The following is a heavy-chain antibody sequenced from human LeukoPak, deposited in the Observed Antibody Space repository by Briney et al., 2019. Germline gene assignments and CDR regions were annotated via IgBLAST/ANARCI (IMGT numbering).Heavy chain of an antibody. CDR2: ITSGGDYI. Sequence: GGSLRLSCAASGFTFNTFNMNWVRQAPRKGLEWVSSITSGGDYIYYADSMKGRFTTSRDNAKNSLSLQLNSLRVEDTAVYYCARGHYDVLAASYKWTPDYWGQGTLVTVSS. D-gene: IGHD3-9*01. CDR1: GFTFNTFN. CDR3: ARGHYDVLAASYKWTPDY. J-gene: IGHJ4*02. V-gene: IGHV3-21*01.